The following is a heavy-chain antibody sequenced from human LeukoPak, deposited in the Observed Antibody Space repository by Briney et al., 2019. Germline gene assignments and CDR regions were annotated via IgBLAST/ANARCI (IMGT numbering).Heavy chain of an antibody. Sequence: ASVTVSFKASGGTFSSYAISWVRQAPGQGLEWMGGIIPIFGTANYSQKFQGRVTITADESTSTAYMELSSLRSEYTAVYYCARDYYGSGSYYKPFDYWGQGTLVTVSS. CDR2: IIPIFGTA. CDR1: GGTFSSYA. V-gene: IGHV1-69*13. D-gene: IGHD3-10*01. CDR3: ARDYYGSGSYYKPFDY. J-gene: IGHJ4*02.